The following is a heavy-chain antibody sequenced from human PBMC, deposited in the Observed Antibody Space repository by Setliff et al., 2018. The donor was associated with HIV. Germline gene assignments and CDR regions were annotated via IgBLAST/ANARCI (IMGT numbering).Heavy chain of an antibody. CDR2: IYYSGLT. V-gene: IGHV4-59*11. D-gene: IGHD3-3*01. J-gene: IGHJ3*02. Sequence: SETLSLTCTVSGDSINSHYWTWIRQPPGKGLEWIGYIYYSGLTSYNPSLKSRVTISVDTSKNQFSLKLSSVTAADTAIYYCARVPRITTLRNAFDIWGQGTMVTVSS. CDR3: ARVPRITTLRNAFDI. CDR1: GDSINSHY.